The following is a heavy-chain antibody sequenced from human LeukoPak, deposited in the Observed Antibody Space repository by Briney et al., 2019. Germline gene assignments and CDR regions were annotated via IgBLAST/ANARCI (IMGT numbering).Heavy chain of an antibody. V-gene: IGHV4-31*03. CDR1: GGSISSGGYY. J-gene: IGHJ4*02. CDR3: ARVNKSIVVALGDLEYYFDY. D-gene: IGHD2-2*01. CDR2: IYYSGST. Sequence: SETLSLTCTVSGGSISSGGYYWSWIRQHPGKGLEWIGYIYYSGSTYYNPSLKSRVTISVDTSKNQFSLKLSSVTAADTAVYYCARVNKSIVVALGDLEYYFDYWGQGTLVTVSS.